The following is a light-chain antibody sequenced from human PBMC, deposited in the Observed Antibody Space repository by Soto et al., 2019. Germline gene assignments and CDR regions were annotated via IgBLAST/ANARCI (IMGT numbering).Light chain of an antibody. CDR1: NSNIGSNT. CDR3: AAWDDSLNAWV. V-gene: IGLV1-44*01. Sequence: QSALTQPPSASGTPGQRVTISCSGSNSNIGSNTVNWYQQLPGTAPKLLMYSDNQRPSGVPDRFSGSKSGTSASLAISGLQSEDEAGYYCAAWDDSLNAWVFGGGTKLTVL. J-gene: IGLJ3*02. CDR2: SDN.